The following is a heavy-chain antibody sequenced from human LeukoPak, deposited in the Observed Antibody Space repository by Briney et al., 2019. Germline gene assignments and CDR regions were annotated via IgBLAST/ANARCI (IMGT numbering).Heavy chain of an antibody. CDR3: ARHHQWSGYCLFDY. D-gene: IGHD3-3*01. Sequence: ASVKVSCKASGYSFTSFGITWVRQAPGQGLEWMGWINPNSGGTNYAQKLQGRVTMTTDTSTSTAYMELRSLRSDDTAVYYCARHHQWSGYCLFDYWGQGTLVTVSS. CDR2: INPNSGGT. CDR1: GYSFTSFG. V-gene: IGHV1-18*01. J-gene: IGHJ4*02.